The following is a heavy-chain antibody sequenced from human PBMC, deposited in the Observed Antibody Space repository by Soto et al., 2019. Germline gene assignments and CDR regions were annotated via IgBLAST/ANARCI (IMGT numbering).Heavy chain of an antibody. CDR3: TSHLPISDYYGSSGYLSPPAFDI. D-gene: IGHD3-22*01. V-gene: IGHV3-23*01. Sequence: GGSLRLSCAASGFTFSTSGMSWVRQAPGKGLEWVSAISDNSFTIYYADSVKGRFTISRDDSKNTAYLQMNSLKTEDTAVYYCTSHLPISDYYGSSGYLSPPAFDIWGQGTMVTVSS. J-gene: IGHJ3*02. CDR1: GFTFSTSG. CDR2: ISDNSFTI.